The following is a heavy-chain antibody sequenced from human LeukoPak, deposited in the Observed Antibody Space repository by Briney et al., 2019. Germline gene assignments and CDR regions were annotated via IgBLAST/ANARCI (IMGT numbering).Heavy chain of an antibody. CDR1: GGSISSYY. V-gene: IGHV4-59*08. CDR2: IYYSGST. J-gene: IGHJ4*02. CDR3: ARGPVVVAATGYYFDY. Sequence: PSETLSLTCTVSGGSISSYYWSWIRQPPGRGLEWIGYIYYSGSTNYNPSPKSRVTISVDTSKNQFSLKLSSVTAADTAVYYCARGPVVVAATGYYFDYWGQGTLVTVSS. D-gene: IGHD2-15*01.